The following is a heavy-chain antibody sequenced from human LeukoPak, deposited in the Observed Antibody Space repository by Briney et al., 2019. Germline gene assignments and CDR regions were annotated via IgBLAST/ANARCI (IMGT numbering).Heavy chain of an antibody. D-gene: IGHD1-26*01. CDR1: GYTFTSYY. J-gene: IGHJ4*02. Sequence: ASVKVSCKASGYTFTSYYMHWVRQAPGQGVECMGIINPSGGSTSYAQKFQGRVTMTRDTSTSTVYMELSSLRSEDTAVYYCARDRPLRVGATSPIYYFDYWGQGTLVTVSS. V-gene: IGHV1-46*01. CDR2: INPSGGST. CDR3: ARDRPLRVGATSPIYYFDY.